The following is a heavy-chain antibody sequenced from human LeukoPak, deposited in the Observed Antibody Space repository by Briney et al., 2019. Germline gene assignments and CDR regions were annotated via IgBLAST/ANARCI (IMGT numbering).Heavy chain of an antibody. D-gene: IGHD3-22*01. CDR3: AKDGRSGYYYPYYYYGMDV. V-gene: IGHV3-43*02. J-gene: IGHJ6*02. CDR1: GFTFSSYS. CDR2: ISGDGGST. Sequence: GGSLRLSCAASGFTFSSYSMNWVRQAPGKGLEWVSLISGDGGSTYYADSVKGRFTISRDNSKNSLYLQMNSLRTEDTALYYCAKDGRSGYYYPYYYYGMDVWGQGTTVTVSS.